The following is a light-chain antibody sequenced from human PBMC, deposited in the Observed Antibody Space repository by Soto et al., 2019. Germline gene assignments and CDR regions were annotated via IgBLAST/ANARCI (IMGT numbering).Light chain of an antibody. CDR3: QQYDHYWT. V-gene: IGKV1-5*03. Sequence: IQMNQSPSTLSASVGDRVTITCWASQSISSWLAWYQQKPGKAPKLLIYKASNLQSGGPSRFSGSGSETEFILTISDLQPDDFATYYCQQYDHYWTFGQGTKFEIK. CDR1: QSISSW. J-gene: IGKJ1*01. CDR2: KAS.